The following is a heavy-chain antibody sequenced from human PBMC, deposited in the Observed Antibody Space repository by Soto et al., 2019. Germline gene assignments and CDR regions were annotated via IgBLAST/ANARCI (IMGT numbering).Heavy chain of an antibody. V-gene: IGHV1-2*02. J-gene: IGHJ5*02. CDR2: INPNSGGT. D-gene: IGHD3-22*01. CDR3: ARGDFDRSGNYNAGWFAP. CDR1: GYTFTAYY. Sequence: QVQLVPSGAEGKKPGASVKVSCKASGYTFTAYYMHWLRQAPGQGLEWMGWINPNSGGTNYAQRFQGRVTVTNDTSSSTTYMELSSLGADDTAVYYCARGDFDRSGNYNAGWFAPWGQGTLVTVSS.